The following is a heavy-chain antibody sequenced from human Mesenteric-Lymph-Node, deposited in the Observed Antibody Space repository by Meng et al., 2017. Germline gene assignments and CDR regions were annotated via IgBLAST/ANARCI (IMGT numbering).Heavy chain of an antibody. CDR3: ARDLWLCSGGSCYSYFDY. J-gene: IGHJ4*02. CDR2: INPSGGST. CDR1: GYTFTSYY. Sequence: ASVKVSCKASGYTFTSYYMHWVRQAPGQGLEWMGIINPSGGSTSYAQKFQGRVTMTRDTSTSTVYMELSSLRSEDTAVYYCARDLWLCSGGSCYSYFDYWGQGTLVTVSS. D-gene: IGHD2-15*01. V-gene: IGHV1-46*01.